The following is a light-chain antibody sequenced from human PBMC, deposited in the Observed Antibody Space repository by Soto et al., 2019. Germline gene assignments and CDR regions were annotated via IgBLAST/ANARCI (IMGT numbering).Light chain of an antibody. J-gene: IGLJ2*01. CDR3: AAWDDSLSGPL. CDR1: SSNIGTNY. CDR2: SND. V-gene: IGLV1-47*01. Sequence: QLVLTQSPSASGTPGQRVIISCSGTSSNIGTNYVYWYQQLPGTAPKVLIYSNDKRPSGVPNRFSGSKSGTSASLAISGLRSEDEADYYCAAWDDSLSGPLFGGGTKLTVL.